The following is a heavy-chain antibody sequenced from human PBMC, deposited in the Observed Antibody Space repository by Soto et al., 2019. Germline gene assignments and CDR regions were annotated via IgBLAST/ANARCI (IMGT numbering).Heavy chain of an antibody. V-gene: IGHV1-69*12. CDR2: LIPIFGTA. CDR3: SRDRRYNWNSDYYYYGMDV. J-gene: IGHJ6*02. D-gene: IGHD1-7*01. Sequence: QVQLVQSGAEVKKPGSSVKVSCKASGGTFSSYAISWVRQAPGQWLEWMGGLIPIFGTANYAQKFQGRVTITADEYTRTAYMELSSLRSDDTAVYYCSRDRRYNWNSDYYYYGMDVWGQGTTVTVSS. CDR1: GGTFSSYA.